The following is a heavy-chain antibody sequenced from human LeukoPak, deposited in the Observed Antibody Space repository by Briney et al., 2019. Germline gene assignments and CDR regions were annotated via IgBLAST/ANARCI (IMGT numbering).Heavy chain of an antibody. J-gene: IGHJ6*02. CDR3: TTVRWSGNFGLDV. Sequence: PGGSLRLSCAASGFTVTNAWMSWVRQAPGKGLEWVGRVKDKTDGGTTDYAAPVKGRFTISRDDSKNTLFLQMNSLETEDTAVYYCTTVRWSGNFGLDVWGQGTTVTVSS. CDR2: VKDKTDGGTT. CDR1: GFTVTNAW. D-gene: IGHD2-15*01. V-gene: IGHV3-15*01.